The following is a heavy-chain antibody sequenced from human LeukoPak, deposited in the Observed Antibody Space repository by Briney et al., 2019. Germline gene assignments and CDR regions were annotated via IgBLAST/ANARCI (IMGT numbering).Heavy chain of an antibody. CDR3: AKASRPYSSSWYDYYGMDV. V-gene: IGHV3-9*01. J-gene: IGHJ6*02. CDR2: ISWNSGSI. Sequence: PGRSLRLSCAASGFTFDDYAMHWVRQAPGKGLEWVSGISWNSGSIGYAGSVKGRFTISRDNAKNSLYLQMNSLRAEDTALYYCAKASRPYSSSWYDYYGMDVWGQGTTVTVSS. D-gene: IGHD6-13*01. CDR1: GFTFDDYA.